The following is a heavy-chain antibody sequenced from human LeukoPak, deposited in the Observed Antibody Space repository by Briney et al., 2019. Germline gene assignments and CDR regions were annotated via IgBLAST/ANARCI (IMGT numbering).Heavy chain of an antibody. Sequence: GGSLRLSCAASGFTFSSYSMNWVRQAPGKGLEWVSSISSSSSYIYYADSVKGRFTISRDNAKNSLYLQMNSLRAEDTAVYYCARPMTDYYDSSGYYRYYYYGMDVWGQGTTVTVSS. CDR1: GFTFSSYS. D-gene: IGHD3-22*01. CDR3: ARPMTDYYDSSGYYRYYYYGMDV. J-gene: IGHJ6*02. V-gene: IGHV3-21*01. CDR2: ISSSSSYI.